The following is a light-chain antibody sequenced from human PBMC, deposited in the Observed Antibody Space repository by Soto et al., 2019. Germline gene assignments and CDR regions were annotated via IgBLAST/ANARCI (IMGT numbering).Light chain of an antibody. Sequence: EIVLTQSPGTLSLSPGERATLSCRASQSVSSSYLAWYQQKPGQAPRLLIYGASTRASGIPDRFSGSGSGTDFTLTISRLEPEDVAVYYCQQYSGSYTFGKGTKMEIK. J-gene: IGKJ2*01. CDR3: QQYSGSYT. CDR1: QSVSSSY. CDR2: GAS. V-gene: IGKV3-20*01.